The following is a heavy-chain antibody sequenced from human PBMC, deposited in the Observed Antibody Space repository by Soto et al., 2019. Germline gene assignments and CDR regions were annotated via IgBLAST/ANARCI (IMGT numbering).Heavy chain of an antibody. Sequence: GGSLRLSCAASGFPFSTYGMHWVRQAPGKGLEWVAVISYDGSDKYYADSVKGRFTISRDNSKNTLYLQMNSLRAEDTAVYYCASTYCGGDCAFDYWGQGTLVTVSS. V-gene: IGHV3-30*03. CDR3: ASTYCGGDCAFDY. CDR2: ISYDGSDK. D-gene: IGHD2-21*02. J-gene: IGHJ4*02. CDR1: GFPFSTYG.